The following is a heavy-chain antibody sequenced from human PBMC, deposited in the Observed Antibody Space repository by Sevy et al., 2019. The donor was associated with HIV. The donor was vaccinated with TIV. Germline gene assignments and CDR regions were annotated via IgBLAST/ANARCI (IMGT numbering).Heavy chain of an antibody. CDR3: AKDRYYYYYYGMDV. J-gene: IGHJ6*02. Sequence: GGSLRLSCAASGFTFDDYAMHWVRQAPGKGLEWVSGISWNSGSIGYADSVKGGFTISRDNAKNSLYLQMNSLRAEDTALYYCAKDRYYYYYYGMDVWGQGTTVTVSS. D-gene: IGHD1-26*01. CDR1: GFTFDDYA. V-gene: IGHV3-9*01. CDR2: ISWNSGSI.